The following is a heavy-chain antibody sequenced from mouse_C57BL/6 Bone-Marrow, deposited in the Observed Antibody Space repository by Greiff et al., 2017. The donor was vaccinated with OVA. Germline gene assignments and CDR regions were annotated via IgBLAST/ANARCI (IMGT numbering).Heavy chain of an antibody. J-gene: IGHJ4*01. CDR3: AGDYGHYYAMDY. CDR1: GYSITSGYY. CDR2: ISYDGSN. V-gene: IGHV3-6*01. D-gene: IGHD1-1*01. Sequence: EVQLQQSGPGLVKPSQSLSLTCSVTGYSITSGYYWNWIRQFPGNKLEWMGYISYDGSNNYNPSLKNRISITRDTSKNQFFLKLNSVTTEDTATYYCAGDYGHYYAMDYWGQGTSVTVSS.